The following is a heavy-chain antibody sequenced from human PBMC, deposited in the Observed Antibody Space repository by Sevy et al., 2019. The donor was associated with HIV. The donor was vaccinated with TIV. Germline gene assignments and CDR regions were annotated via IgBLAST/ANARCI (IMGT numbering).Heavy chain of an antibody. V-gene: IGHV3-33*01. CDR1: GFTFSSNA. CDR3: ARGVATTYYYHYGMDV. D-gene: IGHD5-12*01. CDR2: IWYDESNK. Sequence: GGSLRLSCTASGFTFSSNAMYWVRQAPGKGLEWVAVIWYDESNKYHADSVKGHFPISRDNSKNTLFLKMNSLRAEDTAVYYCARGVATTYYYHYGMDVWGQGTTVTVSS. J-gene: IGHJ6*02.